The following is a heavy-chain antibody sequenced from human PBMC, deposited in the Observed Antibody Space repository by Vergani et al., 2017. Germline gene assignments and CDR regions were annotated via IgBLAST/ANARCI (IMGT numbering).Heavy chain of an antibody. Sequence: EVQLVQSGAEVKKPGESLKISCKGSGYSFTSYWIGWVRQMPGKGLEWMGIIYPGDSDTRYSPSFQGQVTISADKSISTAYLQWSSLKASDTAMYYCARTQSPYNWNDLWYFDYWGQGTLVTVSS. V-gene: IGHV5-51*01. J-gene: IGHJ4*02. CDR2: IYPGDSDT. CDR3: ARTQSPYNWNDLWYFDY. CDR1: GYSFTSYW. D-gene: IGHD1-20*01.